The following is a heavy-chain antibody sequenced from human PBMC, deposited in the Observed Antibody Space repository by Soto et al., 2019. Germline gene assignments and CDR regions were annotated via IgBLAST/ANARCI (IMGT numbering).Heavy chain of an antibody. CDR1: GGSIRSGDCY. Sequence: SETLSLTCTVSGGSIRSGDCYWIWNRQPPGKGLEWIGYIYYSGSTNYNPSLKSRVTISVDTSKNQFSLKLSSVTAADTAVYYCARVAATNAFDIWGQGTMVTVSS. J-gene: IGHJ3*02. V-gene: IGHV4-61*08. D-gene: IGHD2-15*01. CDR3: ARVAATNAFDI. CDR2: IYYSGST.